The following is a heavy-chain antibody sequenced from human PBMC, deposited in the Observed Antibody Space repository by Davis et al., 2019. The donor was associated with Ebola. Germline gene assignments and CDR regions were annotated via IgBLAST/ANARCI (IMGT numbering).Heavy chain of an antibody. V-gene: IGHV6-1*01. J-gene: IGHJ4*02. CDR1: GDSVSSNTAA. CDR2: TYYRSKWFV. CDR3: ARDPPYDQGYDY. Sequence: SQTLSLICAISGDSVSSNTAAWNWIRQSPSRGLEWLGRTYYRSKWFVDYAVSVKSRMTINSDTSKNQFSLQLSSVTPEDTAVYYCARDPPYDQGYDYWGQGILVTVSS. D-gene: IGHD3-22*01.